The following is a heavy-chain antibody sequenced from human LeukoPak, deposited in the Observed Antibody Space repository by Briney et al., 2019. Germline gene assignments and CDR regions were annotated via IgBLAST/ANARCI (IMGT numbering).Heavy chain of an antibody. CDR1: GFTFSTYD. CDR3: AGFGLESGY. D-gene: IGHD3/OR15-3a*01. Sequence: PGGSLRLSCTASGFTFSTYDMHWVRQAPGKGLEWVAYISGNGGSISYADSVRGRFSISRDNAADSLYLQMNSQRPEHTSFYYCAGFGLESGYWGLGTLVTVSS. J-gene: IGHJ4*02. V-gene: IGHV3-48*03. CDR2: ISGNGGSI.